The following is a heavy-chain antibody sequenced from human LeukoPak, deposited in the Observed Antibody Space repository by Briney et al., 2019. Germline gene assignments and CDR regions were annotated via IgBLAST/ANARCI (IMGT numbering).Heavy chain of an antibody. CDR2: ISGSGGST. D-gene: IGHD3-22*01. CDR1: GFTFSSYA. V-gene: IGHV3-23*01. CDR3: ARGQGYDSSAYLDY. Sequence: PGGSLRLSCAASGFTFSSYAMSWVCQAPGKGLEWVSAISGSGGSTYYADSVKGRFTISRDNFKNTLYLQMNSLRPEDTAVYYCARGQGYDSSAYLDYWGQGTLVTVSS. J-gene: IGHJ4*02.